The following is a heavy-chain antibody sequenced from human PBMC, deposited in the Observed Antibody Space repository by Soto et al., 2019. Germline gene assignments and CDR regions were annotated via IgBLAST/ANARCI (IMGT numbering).Heavy chain of an antibody. Sequence: SETLSLTCAVSGGSISSSHWWNWVRQPPGKGLEWIGEIDHSGRNKYNPSLKSRVTISVDKSKNQFSLNLSSVTAADTAVHYCARVNCGGGSCYFDSWGQGTLVTVSS. CDR2: IDHSGRN. CDR3: ARVNCGGGSCYFDS. CDR1: GGSISSSHW. J-gene: IGHJ4*02. D-gene: IGHD2-15*01. V-gene: IGHV4-4*02.